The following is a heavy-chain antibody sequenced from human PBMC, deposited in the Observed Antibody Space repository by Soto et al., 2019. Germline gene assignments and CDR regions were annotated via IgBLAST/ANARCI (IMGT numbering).Heavy chain of an antibody. CDR3: VRHGAFRHFFTY. V-gene: IGHV4-4*02. J-gene: IGHJ4*02. Sequence: SETLSLTCAVSGDSISSRNWWNWVRQPPGKGLEWIGQISHVGNSNYNPSLQSRLTISVDKSKNQFSLELSSVTAADTAVYYCVRHGAFRHFFTYWGQGSLVTVSS. CDR1: GDSISSRNW. CDR2: ISHVGNS. D-gene: IGHD2-21*01.